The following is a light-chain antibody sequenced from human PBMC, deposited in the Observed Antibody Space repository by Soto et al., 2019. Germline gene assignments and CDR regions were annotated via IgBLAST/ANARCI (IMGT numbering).Light chain of an antibody. CDR1: QSVSSW. Sequence: DIQMTQSPSTLSASVGDSITITCRASQSVSSWLAWYQQKPGKAPNLLIYKASILETGVPSRFSGSASGINFTLTISSLQPDDCATYYCQQYNNYPKTFGQGTKVDIK. CDR3: QQYNNYPKT. CDR2: KAS. V-gene: IGKV1-5*03. J-gene: IGKJ2*01.